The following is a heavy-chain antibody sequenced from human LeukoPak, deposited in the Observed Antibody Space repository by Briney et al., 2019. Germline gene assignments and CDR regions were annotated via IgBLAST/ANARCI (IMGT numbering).Heavy chain of an antibody. V-gene: IGHV3-48*04. CDR3: ARDGAAAAHHYYYNYGMDV. J-gene: IGHJ6*02. D-gene: IGHD6-13*01. CDR2: ISSSSSTI. CDR1: GFTFSSYS. Sequence: GGSLRLSCAASGFTFSSYSMNWVRQAPGKGLEWVSYISSSSSTIYYADSVKGRFTISRDNAKNSLYLQMNSLRAEDTAVYYCARDGAAAAHHYYYNYGMDVWGQGTTVTVSS.